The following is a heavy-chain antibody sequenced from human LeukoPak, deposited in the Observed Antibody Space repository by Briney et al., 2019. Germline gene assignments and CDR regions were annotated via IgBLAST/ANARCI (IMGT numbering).Heavy chain of an antibody. J-gene: IGHJ4*02. CDR3: ARRILSIAAAGTRTDYFDY. CDR1: GYSFTSYW. Sequence: NLGESLKISCKGSGYSFTSYWIGWVRQMPGKGLGWMGIIYPGDSDTRYSPSFQGQVTISADKSISTAYLQWSSLKASDTAMYYCARRILSIAAAGTRTDYFDYWGQGTLVTVSS. CDR2: IYPGDSDT. V-gene: IGHV5-51*01. D-gene: IGHD6-13*01.